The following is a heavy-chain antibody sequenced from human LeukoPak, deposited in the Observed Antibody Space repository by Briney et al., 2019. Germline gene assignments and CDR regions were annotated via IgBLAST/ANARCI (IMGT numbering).Heavy chain of an antibody. CDR3: AKVRTYFYHGLDV. CDR2: ISGATSGT. Sequence: GGSLRLSCAASGFTFSTCAMSWVRQAPGKGLEWVSGISGATSGTYYADSVKGRFTISRDNSKNTLFLQVNSLRAEDTAVYYCAKVRTYFYHGLDVWGQGTTVTVSS. CDR1: GFTFSTCA. D-gene: IGHD1-14*01. J-gene: IGHJ6*02. V-gene: IGHV3-23*01.